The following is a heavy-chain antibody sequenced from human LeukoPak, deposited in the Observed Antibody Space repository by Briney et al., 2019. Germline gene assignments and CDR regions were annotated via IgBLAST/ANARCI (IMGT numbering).Heavy chain of an antibody. Sequence: SETLSLTCTISGGSLGIYYWSWIRQPPGKGLEWIGYIYHDGSTNYNPSLKSRVTMSVDTFKNQFSLKLSSVTAADTAVYYCARHGIVDSSRKYYFGYWGQGTLVTVSS. D-gene: IGHD6-13*01. CDR3: ARHGIVDSSRKYYFGY. CDR1: GGSLGIYY. V-gene: IGHV4-59*08. J-gene: IGHJ4*02. CDR2: IYHDGST.